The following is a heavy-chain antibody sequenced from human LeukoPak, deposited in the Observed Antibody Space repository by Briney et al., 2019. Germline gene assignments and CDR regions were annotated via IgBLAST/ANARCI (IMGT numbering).Heavy chain of an antibody. CDR2: ISSSSSYI. CDR3: ARDVAGGAHFDY. Sequence: PGGSLRLSCAASGFTFSSYSMNWVRQAPGKGLEWVSSISSSSSYIYYADSVKGRFTISRDNAKNSLYLQMNSLRAEDTAVYYCARDVAGGAHFDYWGQGTLVTLSS. V-gene: IGHV3-21*01. J-gene: IGHJ4*02. D-gene: IGHD4/OR15-4a*01. CDR1: GFTFSSYS.